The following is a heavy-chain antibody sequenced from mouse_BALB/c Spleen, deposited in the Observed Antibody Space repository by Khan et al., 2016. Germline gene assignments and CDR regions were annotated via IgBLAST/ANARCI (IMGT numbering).Heavy chain of an antibody. V-gene: IGHV1S29*02. CDR3: ARSLGLGGDY. D-gene: IGHD3-1*01. J-gene: IGHJ2*01. CDR2: IYPYNGGT. CDR1: GYTFTDYN. Sequence: EVQLQESGPELVKPGASVKISCKASGYTFTDYNIHWVKQSPGKSLEWIGYIYPYNGGTVYNQRFKSKATLTVDSSSSTAHMERRSLTSEDSAVYYCARSLGLGGDYWGQGTTLTVSS.